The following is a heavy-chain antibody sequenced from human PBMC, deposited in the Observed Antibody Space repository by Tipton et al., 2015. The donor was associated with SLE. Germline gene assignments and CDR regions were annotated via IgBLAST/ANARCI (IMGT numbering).Heavy chain of an antibody. J-gene: IGHJ6*02. Sequence: TLSLTCAVSAGSISSAGSISSGGYSWSWIRQPPGKGLEWIGYIYHNGNTYYNPSLKSRVTISIDTSKTQFSLSLSSVTAADTAVYYCARSGNALFGVIIHGMDVWGQGNTVIVSS. V-gene: IGHV4-30-2*02. CDR2: IYHNGNT. CDR1: AGSISSAGSISSGGYS. D-gene: IGHD3-3*01. CDR3: ARSGNALFGVIIHGMDV.